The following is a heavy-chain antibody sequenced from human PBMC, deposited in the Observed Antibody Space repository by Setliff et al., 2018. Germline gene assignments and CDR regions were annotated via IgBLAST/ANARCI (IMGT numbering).Heavy chain of an antibody. D-gene: IGHD5-12*01. J-gene: IGHJ6*03. Sequence: SVKVSCKASGGTFSSYGISWVRQAPGQGLEWMGGTIPMFGTTSYARQFQGRVTIITDESTSTAYMQLSSLGSEDTAVYYCARERGDIVTTTSYYYYLDVWGKGTTVTVSS. V-gene: IGHV1-69*05. CDR2: TIPMFGTT. CDR3: ARERGDIVTTTSYYYYLDV. CDR1: GGTFSSYG.